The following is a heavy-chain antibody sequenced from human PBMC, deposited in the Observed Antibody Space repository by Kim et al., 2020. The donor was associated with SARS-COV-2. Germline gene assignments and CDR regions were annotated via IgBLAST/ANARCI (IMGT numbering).Heavy chain of an antibody. CDR3: ARWPNFWSGYDY. J-gene: IGHJ4*02. CDR2: INHSGST. D-gene: IGHD3-3*01. V-gene: IGHV4-34*01. Sequence: SETLSLTCAVYGGSFSGYYWSWIRQPPGKGLEWIGEINHSGSTNYNPSLKSRVTISVDTSKNQFSLRLSSVTAADTAVYYCARWPNFWSGYDYWGQGTLLTLSS. CDR1: GGSFSGYY.